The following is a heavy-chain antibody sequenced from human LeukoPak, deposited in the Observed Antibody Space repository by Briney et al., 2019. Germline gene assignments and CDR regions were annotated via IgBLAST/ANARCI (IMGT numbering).Heavy chain of an antibody. D-gene: IGHD3-22*01. CDR2: INHSGST. CDR1: GGSFSGYY. J-gene: IGHJ4*02. V-gene: IGHV4-34*01. CDR3: ASANYYDSSGLDY. Sequence: SETLSLTCAVYGGSFSGYYWSWIRQPPGKGLEWIGEINHSGSTYYNPSLKSRVTISVDTSKNQFSLKLSSVAAADTAVYYCASANYYDSSGLDYWGQGTLVTVSS.